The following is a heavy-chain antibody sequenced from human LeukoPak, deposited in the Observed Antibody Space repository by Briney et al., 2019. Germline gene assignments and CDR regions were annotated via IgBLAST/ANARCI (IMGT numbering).Heavy chain of an antibody. J-gene: IGHJ6*02. Sequence: SETLSLTCTVSGGSISSSSYYWGWIRQPPGKGLEWIGSIYYSGSTYYNPSLKSRVTISVDTSKNQFSLKLSSVTAADTAVYYCARGMHGGNSNRGNSMDVWGQGTTVTVSS. CDR1: GGSISSSSYY. CDR3: ARGMHGGNSNRGNSMDV. V-gene: IGHV4-39*01. CDR2: IYYSGST. D-gene: IGHD4-23*01.